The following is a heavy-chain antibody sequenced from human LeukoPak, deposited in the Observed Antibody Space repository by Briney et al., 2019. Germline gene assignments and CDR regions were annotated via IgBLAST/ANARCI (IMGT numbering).Heavy chain of an antibody. V-gene: IGHV3-23*01. D-gene: IGHD3-10*01. Sequence: GGSLRLSCAASGFTFSSYGMSWVRQAPGKGLEWVSAISGSGGSTYYADSVKGGFNIHRDNSKNTLYLQMNSLRAEDTAVYYCAKGSGIWFGELSDFYYWGQGTLLTVSS. CDR3: AKGSGIWFGELSDFYY. CDR1: GFTFSSYG. J-gene: IGHJ4*02. CDR2: ISGSGGST.